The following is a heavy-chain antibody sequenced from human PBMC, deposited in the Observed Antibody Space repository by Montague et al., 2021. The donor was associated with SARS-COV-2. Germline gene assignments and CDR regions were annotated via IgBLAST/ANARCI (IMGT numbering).Heavy chain of an antibody. CDR1: GYSISSGYYW. J-gene: IGHJ4*02. CDR2: IDWDDDK. D-gene: IGHD6-13*01. Sequence: TLSLTCTVSGYSISSGYYWGWIRQPPGKALEWLALIDWDDDKYYSTSLKTRLTISKDTSKNQVVLTMTNMDPVDTATYYCARIFDSSWPTFDYWGQGTLVTVSS. V-gene: IGHV2-70*18. CDR3: ARIFDSSWPTFDY.